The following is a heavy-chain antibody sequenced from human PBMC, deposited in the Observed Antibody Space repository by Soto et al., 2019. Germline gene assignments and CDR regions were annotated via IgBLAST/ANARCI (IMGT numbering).Heavy chain of an antibody. J-gene: IGHJ5*02. CDR3: ARGSGIAAAGTTNWFDP. CDR2: IIPKLGSA. V-gene: IGHV1-69*13. D-gene: IGHD6-13*01. CDR1: GGGNLRDYR. Sequence: SVKVSCKASGGGNLRDYRTTWVRRAPGQGLEWMGGIIPKLGSANYAQNFQGRVTVTADESTNTVYMELRSLRSDDTAVYYCARGSGIAAAGTTNWFDPWGQGTLVTVS.